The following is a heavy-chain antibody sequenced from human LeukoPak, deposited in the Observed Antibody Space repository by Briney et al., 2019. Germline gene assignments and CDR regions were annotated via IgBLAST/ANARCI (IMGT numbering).Heavy chain of an antibody. V-gene: IGHV3-21*01. CDR2: ISGRSSHV. Sequence: TPGGSLRLSCSASGFSFSDYDMNWVRQAPGKGLEWVSAISGRSSHVYYGESVKGRFTISRDNAKNSLYLQLDSLGGEDTAVYYCGRAFPPLRTSSAGDLWGQGTLVTVSS. CDR1: GFSFSDYD. J-gene: IGHJ1*01. CDR3: GRAFPPLRTSSAGDL. D-gene: IGHD3-16*01.